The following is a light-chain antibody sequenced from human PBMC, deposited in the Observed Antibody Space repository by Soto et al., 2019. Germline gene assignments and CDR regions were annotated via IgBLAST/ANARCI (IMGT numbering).Light chain of an antibody. CDR2: EVN. J-gene: IGLJ2*01. V-gene: IGLV2-8*01. Sequence: QSALTQPPSASGSPGQSVTISCTGTSSDIGGHNYVSWYQHHPGKAPKLMIYEVNKRPSGVPDRFSGSKSGNTASLTVSGLQAEDEADYYCSSYAGSNNEVFGGGTKLTVL. CDR1: SSDIGGHNY. CDR3: SSYAGSNNEV.